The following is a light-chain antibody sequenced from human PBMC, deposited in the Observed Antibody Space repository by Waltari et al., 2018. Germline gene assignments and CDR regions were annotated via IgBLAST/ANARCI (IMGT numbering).Light chain of an antibody. Sequence: QSVLTQPPSVSGAPGQSVTPSCPGSSPNIGAGYDVHWYQQFPGTAPKLLIYDYSRRPAGVPGRFSGSRSGASASLAITGLQTEDEADYYCQSFDSSLGGWVFGGGTTLTVL. CDR1: SPNIGAGYD. CDR3: QSFDSSLGGWV. V-gene: IGLV1-40*03. CDR2: DYS. J-gene: IGLJ3*02.